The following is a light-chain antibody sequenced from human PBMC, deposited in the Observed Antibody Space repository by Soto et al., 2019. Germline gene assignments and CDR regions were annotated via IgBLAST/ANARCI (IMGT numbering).Light chain of an antibody. CDR3: HQRRSWPRT. CDR2: DSS. J-gene: IGKJ1*01. V-gene: IGKV3-11*01. Sequence: EIVLTQSPATLSSSPGERATLSCRASQTVFSRLAWYQHKPGQAPRLLIYDSSIRATGIPVRFSGSGSGTDFTLTISSLQPEHFAVYYCHQRRSWPRTFGQGTKVDIK. CDR1: QTVFSR.